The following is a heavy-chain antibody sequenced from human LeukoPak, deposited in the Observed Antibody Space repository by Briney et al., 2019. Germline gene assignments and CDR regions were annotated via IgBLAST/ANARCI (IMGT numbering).Heavy chain of an antibody. CDR1: GFTFSDYW. CDR3: AISVEMATIGDH. Sequence: PGGSLRLSCVASGFTFSDYWMTWVRQAPGKGLQWVANIRQDGSEKYYVDSVKGRFTISRDNAKNSLYLQMNSLTAEDTAVYYCAISVEMATIGDHWGQGILVTVS. D-gene: IGHD5-24*01. CDR2: IRQDGSEK. J-gene: IGHJ4*02. V-gene: IGHV3-7*03.